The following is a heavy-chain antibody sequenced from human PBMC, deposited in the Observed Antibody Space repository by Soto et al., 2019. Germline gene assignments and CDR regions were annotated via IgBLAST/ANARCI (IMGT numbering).Heavy chain of an antibody. CDR1: GYTFTSYG. D-gene: IGHD3-9*01. J-gene: IGHJ6*02. Sequence: ASVKVSCKASGYTFTSYGISWVRQAPGQGLEWMGWISAYNGNTNYAQKLQGRVTMTTDTSTSTAYMELRSLRSEDTAVYYCARDQPLRYFDWLSTPYGMDVWGQGTTVTVSS. CDR2: ISAYNGNT. V-gene: IGHV1-18*01. CDR3: ARDQPLRYFDWLSTPYGMDV.